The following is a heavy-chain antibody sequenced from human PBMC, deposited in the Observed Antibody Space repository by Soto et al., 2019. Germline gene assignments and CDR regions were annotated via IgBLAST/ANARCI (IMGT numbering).Heavy chain of an antibody. CDR2: ISWNSGSI. CDR1: GFTFDDYA. Sequence: VQLVESGGGLVQPGRSLRLSCAASGFTFDDYAMHWVRQAPGKGLEWVSGISWNSGSIGYADSVKGRFTISRDNAKNSLYLQMNSLRAEDTALYYCAKGKGPYYYYYMDVWGKGTTVTVSS. V-gene: IGHV3-9*01. J-gene: IGHJ6*03. CDR3: AKGKGPYYYYYMDV.